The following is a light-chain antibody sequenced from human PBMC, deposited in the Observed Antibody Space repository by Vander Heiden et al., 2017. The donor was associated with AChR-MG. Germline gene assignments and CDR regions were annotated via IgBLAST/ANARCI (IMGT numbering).Light chain of an antibody. CDR3: QYYDSSLSGLV. J-gene: IGLJ2*01. CDR1: SSNIGAGYD. CDR2: GNS. Sequence: QSVLTQPPSVSGAPGQRVTISCTGSSSNIGAGYDVHWYQQLPGTAPKRLIDGNSNRPSGVPDRFSGSKSGTSASLEITGFQAEDEADDYCQYYDSSLSGLVFGGGTKLTVL. V-gene: IGLV1-40*01.